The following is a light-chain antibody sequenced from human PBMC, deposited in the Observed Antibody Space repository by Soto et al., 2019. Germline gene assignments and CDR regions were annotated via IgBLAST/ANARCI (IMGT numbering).Light chain of an antibody. Sequence: DIMFTQPLGTVSLSPEERATLNCRASQTVRNNYLAWYQQKPGQAPRLLIYDASSRATGIPDRFSGGGSGTDFTLTISRLEPEDFAVYYCQQFSSYPLTFGGGTKVDIK. CDR1: QTVRNNY. CDR2: DAS. V-gene: IGKV3-20*01. CDR3: QQFSSYPLT. J-gene: IGKJ4*01.